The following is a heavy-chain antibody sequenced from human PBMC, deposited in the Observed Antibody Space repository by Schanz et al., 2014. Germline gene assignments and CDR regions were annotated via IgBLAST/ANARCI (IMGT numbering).Heavy chain of an antibody. D-gene: IGHD6-19*01. CDR2: IYYSGST. Sequence: QVQLQESGPGLVKPSETLSLTCTVSGDSISGSYWSWIRQPPGKGLEWIGYIYYSGSTDYNPSLKGGVPISVDPSNNQSSLKLTSVTAADSAVYYCARLWGGWRIPDYWGQGTLVTVSS. CDR3: ARLWGGWRIPDY. J-gene: IGHJ4*02. V-gene: IGHV4-59*08. CDR1: GDSISGSY.